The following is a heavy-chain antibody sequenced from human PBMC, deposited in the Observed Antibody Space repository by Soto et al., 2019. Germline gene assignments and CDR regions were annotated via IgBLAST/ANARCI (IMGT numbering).Heavy chain of an antibody. CDR2: ISSSSSTI. V-gene: IGHV3-48*02. CDR1: GLTFTIYN. J-gene: IGHJ4*02. Sequence: LRLACAASGLTFTIYNMNWVRQAPGKGLEWVSFISSSSSTIYYADSVKGRFTISRDNAKNSLYLQMNSLRDEDTAVYYCARDREYTYGFDFWGRGALVTVPS. CDR3: ARDREYTYGFDF. D-gene: IGHD5-18*01.